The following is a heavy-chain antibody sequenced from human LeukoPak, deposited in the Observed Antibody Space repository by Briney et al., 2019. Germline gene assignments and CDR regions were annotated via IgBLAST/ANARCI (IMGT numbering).Heavy chain of an antibody. J-gene: IGHJ3*01. V-gene: IGHV3-30*18. CDR1: GFTFYTIG. CDR3: AKDRNVGLDAIDV. D-gene: IGHD3-10*02. Sequence: GKSLRFSCAASGFTFYTIGMHWVRQAPGKGLEWVAVISFDGSIKYYADSVKGRFTISRDNSKNTLFLQMNSLRPEDTAVYYCAKDRNVGLDAIDVWGQGTLVTVSS. CDR2: ISFDGSIK.